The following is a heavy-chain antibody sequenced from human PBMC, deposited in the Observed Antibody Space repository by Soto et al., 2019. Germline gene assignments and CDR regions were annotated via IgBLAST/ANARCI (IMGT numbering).Heavy chain of an antibody. CDR1: GGSISSYY. D-gene: IGHD5-12*01. V-gene: IGHV4-59*08. J-gene: IGHJ4*02. Sequence: PSETLSLTCTVSGGSISSYYWSWIRQPPGKGLEWIGYIYYSGSTNYNPSLKSRATISVDTSKNQFSLKLSSVTAADTAVYYCATHRDSGYDHFDYWGQGTLVTVSS. CDR2: IYYSGST. CDR3: ATHRDSGYDHFDY.